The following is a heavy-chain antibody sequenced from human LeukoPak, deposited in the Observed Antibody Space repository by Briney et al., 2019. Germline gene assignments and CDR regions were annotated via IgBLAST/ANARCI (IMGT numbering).Heavy chain of an antibody. D-gene: IGHD2-15*01. CDR1: GLNIGTYW. CDR2: IKYDDTVK. J-gene: IGHJ4*02. Sequence: GGSLRLSCTAAGLNIGTYWMSWVRQSPEKGLEFVANIKYDDTVKNYVDPVKGRFTISRDNPSNSVYLQIDSLRPEDTALYYCARDPDSSAFDYWGQGAQVTVSS. CDR3: ARDPDSSAFDY. V-gene: IGHV3-7*01.